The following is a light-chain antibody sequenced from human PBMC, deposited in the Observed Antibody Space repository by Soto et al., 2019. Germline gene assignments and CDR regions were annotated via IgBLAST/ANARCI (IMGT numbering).Light chain of an antibody. CDR3: TSYTSSSTLV. CDR1: SSDVGGYNY. Sequence: QSVLTQPASVSGSPGQSITISCTGASSDVGGYNYVSWYQQHPGKAPKLMISEVSNRPSGVSNRFSGSKSGNTASLTISGLQAEDEADYHCTSYTSSSTLVFGGGTQLTVL. J-gene: IGLJ7*01. V-gene: IGLV2-14*01. CDR2: EVS.